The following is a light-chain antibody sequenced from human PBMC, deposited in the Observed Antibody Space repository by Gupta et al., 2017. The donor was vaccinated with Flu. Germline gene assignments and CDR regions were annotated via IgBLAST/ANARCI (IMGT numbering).Light chain of an antibody. CDR2: GAS. J-gene: IGKJ4*01. Sequence: EIVLTQSPGTLSLSPGVRATLSCRASQSVTSSYLAWYQQKPGQGPRLLIYGASSRATGIPDRFSGSGSGTDFTLTISRLEPEDFAVYYCQQYGSSPLTFGGGTKVEIK. CDR1: QSVTSSY. CDR3: QQYGSSPLT. V-gene: IGKV3-20*01.